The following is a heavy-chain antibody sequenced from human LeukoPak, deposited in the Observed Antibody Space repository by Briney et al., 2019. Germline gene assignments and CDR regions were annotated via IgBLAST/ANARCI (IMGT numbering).Heavy chain of an antibody. CDR3: ARDLLLEDYYDSSGYYCGY. CDR1: GYTFTGYY. D-gene: IGHD3-22*01. CDR2: INPNSGGT. V-gene: IGHV1-2*02. Sequence: GASVKVSCKASGYTFTGYYMHWVRQAPGQGLEWMGWINPNSGGTNYAQKLQGRVTMTTDTSTSTAYMELRSLRSDDTAVYYCARDLLLEDYYDSSGYYCGYWGQGTLVTVSS. J-gene: IGHJ4*02.